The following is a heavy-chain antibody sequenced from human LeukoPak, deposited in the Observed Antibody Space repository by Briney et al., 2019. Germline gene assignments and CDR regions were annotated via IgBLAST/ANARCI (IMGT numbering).Heavy chain of an antibody. J-gene: IGHJ4*02. CDR3: ARDHSSSSWYD. D-gene: IGHD6-13*01. CDR1: GGSISSGGYY. Sequence: PSQALSLTCTVSGGSISSGGYYWSWIRQHPGKGLEWIGYIYYSGSTYYNPSLKSRVTISVDTSKNQFSLKLSSVTAADTAVYYCARDHSSSSWYDWGQGTLVTVPS. V-gene: IGHV4-31*03. CDR2: IYYSGST.